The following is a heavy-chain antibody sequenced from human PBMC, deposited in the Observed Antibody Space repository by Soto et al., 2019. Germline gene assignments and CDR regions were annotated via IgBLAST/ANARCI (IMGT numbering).Heavy chain of an antibody. CDR3: AKNHYYYDSSGLTIDY. CDR1: GFTFSSYA. Sequence: GVLRLSCAASGFTFSSYAMSWVRQAPGKGLEWVSAISGSGGSTYYADSVKGRFTISRDNSKNTLYLQMNSLRAEDTAVYYCAKNHYYYDSSGLTIDYWGQGTLVTVSS. J-gene: IGHJ4*02. D-gene: IGHD3-22*01. V-gene: IGHV3-23*01. CDR2: ISGSGGST.